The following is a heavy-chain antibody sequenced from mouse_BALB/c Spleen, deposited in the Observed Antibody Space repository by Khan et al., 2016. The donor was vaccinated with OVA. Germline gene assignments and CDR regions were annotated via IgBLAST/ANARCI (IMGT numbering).Heavy chain of an antibody. CDR2: IWSGGST. CDR1: GFSLTSYG. V-gene: IGHV2-2*02. CDR3: ARNYDYDEGLAY. D-gene: IGHD2-4*01. J-gene: IGHJ3*01. Sequence: QVQLKESGPGLVQPSQSLSITCTVSGFSLTSYGVHWVRQSPGKGLEWLGVIWSGGSTDYNEAFISSLSISKDNSKSQVFFKMNSLQGNDTAIYYCARNYDYDEGLAYWGQGTLVTVSA.